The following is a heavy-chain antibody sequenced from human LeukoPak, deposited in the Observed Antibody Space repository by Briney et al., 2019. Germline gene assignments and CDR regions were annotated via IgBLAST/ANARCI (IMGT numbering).Heavy chain of an antibody. CDR1: GYTFTSYY. D-gene: IGHD4-11*01. CDR3: ARAYPGGYSNYYYYNMDV. J-gene: IGHJ6*03. Sequence: ASVKVSCTASGYTFTSYYMHWVRQAPGKGLEWMGIINPGAGSTSYAQKIQGRVTMTRDMSTSTVYMELSSMRSEDTAVYYCARAYPGGYSNYYYYNMDVWGKGTTVTVSS. CDR2: INPGAGST. V-gene: IGHV1-46*01.